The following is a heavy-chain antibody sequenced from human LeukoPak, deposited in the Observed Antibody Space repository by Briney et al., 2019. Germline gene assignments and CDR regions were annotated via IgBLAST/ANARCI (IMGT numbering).Heavy chain of an antibody. CDR1: GGSFSNYY. CDR2: ITHSGST. V-gene: IGHV4-34*01. CDR3: ARHGVPPDEAFDI. D-gene: IGHD2-2*01. J-gene: IGHJ3*02. Sequence: PSETLSLTCAVYGGSFSNYYWSWIRQPPGKGLEWIGEITHSGSTNYNLSLMSRVTVALDTSKNQLSLKLSSVTTSDTSVYFCARHGVPPDEAFDIWGQGTMVTVSS.